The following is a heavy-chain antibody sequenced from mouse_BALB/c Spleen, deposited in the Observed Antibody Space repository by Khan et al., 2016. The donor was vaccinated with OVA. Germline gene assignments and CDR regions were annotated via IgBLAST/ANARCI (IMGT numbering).Heavy chain of an antibody. J-gene: IGHJ3*01. V-gene: IGHV1-7*01. D-gene: IGHD1-1*01. CDR3: VNHGSSSAWFTY. CDR1: GYTFTSYW. CDR2: INPSTDYT. Sequence: QILLVQSGAELAKPGASVKMSCKASGYTFTSYWMHWVKQRPGQGLEWIGYINPSTDYTDYNQKFKDKATLTVDKSSSTAYMQLTSLTSEDSAVYYSVNHGSSSAWFTYWGQGTLVTVSA.